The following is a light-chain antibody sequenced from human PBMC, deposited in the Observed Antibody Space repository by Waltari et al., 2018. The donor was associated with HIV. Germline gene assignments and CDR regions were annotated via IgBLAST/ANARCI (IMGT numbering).Light chain of an antibody. CDR2: DVS. V-gene: IGLV2-14*03. CDR3: SSYTSSSALDVV. CDR1: TSDAGGYDY. J-gene: IGLJ2*01. Sequence: QSALTPPASVSGSPGQSITISCTGPTSDAGGYDYVSWYQQHPGKAPKLMIFDVSNRPSGVSNRFSGSKSGNTASLTISGLQAEDEADYYCSSYTSSSALDVVFGGGTKLTVL.